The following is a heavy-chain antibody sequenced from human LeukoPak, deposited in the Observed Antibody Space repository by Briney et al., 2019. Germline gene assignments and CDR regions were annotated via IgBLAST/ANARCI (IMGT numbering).Heavy chain of an antibody. CDR3: ARCSPGDSSNFYAVLQY. V-gene: IGHV1-69*06. Sequence: SVKVSCKASGGTFSSYAVSWVRLTPGQGLEWLGGIIPVFGTTTYAQKFQAKVTMTADKSTNTAYSEISSLTSDDTAVYYCARCSPGDSSNFYAVLQYWGQGTQVTVST. D-gene: IGHD3-22*01. CDR2: IIPVFGTT. CDR1: GGTFSSYA. J-gene: IGHJ4*02.